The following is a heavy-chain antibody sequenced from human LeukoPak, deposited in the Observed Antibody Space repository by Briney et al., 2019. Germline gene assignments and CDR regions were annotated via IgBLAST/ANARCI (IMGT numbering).Heavy chain of an antibody. CDR1: GGTFSSYT. CDR2: IIPIFGTA. Sequence: SVKVSCKASGGTFSSYTISWVRQAPGQGLEWMGGIIPIFGTANYAQKFQGGVTITTDESTSTAYMELSSLRSEDTAVYYCASHYDFWSGQGPYYYYYMDVWGKGTTVTVSS. J-gene: IGHJ6*03. V-gene: IGHV1-69*05. CDR3: ASHYDFWSGQGPYYYYYMDV. D-gene: IGHD3-3*01.